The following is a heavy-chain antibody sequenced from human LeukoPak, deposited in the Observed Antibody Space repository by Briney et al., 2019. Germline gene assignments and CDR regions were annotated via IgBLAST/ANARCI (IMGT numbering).Heavy chain of an antibody. Sequence: SETLSLTCAVYGGSFSGYYWSWIRQPPGKGLEWIGEINHSGSTNYNPSLKSRVTLSVDTSKNQFSLKLSSVTAADTAVYYCARRGGSYRYFDYWGQGALVTVSS. D-gene: IGHD1-26*01. CDR1: GGSFSGYY. CDR3: ARRGGSYRYFDY. J-gene: IGHJ4*02. V-gene: IGHV4-34*01. CDR2: INHSGST.